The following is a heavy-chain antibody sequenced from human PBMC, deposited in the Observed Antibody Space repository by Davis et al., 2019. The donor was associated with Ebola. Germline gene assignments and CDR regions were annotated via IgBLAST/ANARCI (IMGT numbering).Heavy chain of an antibody. V-gene: IGHV3-74*01. J-gene: IGHJ6*02. D-gene: IGHD2/OR15-2a*01. CDR3: ARQKYSDNSMDV. CDR2: INKDGSST. CDR1: GFTFTSYW. Sequence: GESLKISCAASGFTFTSYWMHWVRQVPGKGLVWVSRINKDGSSTTYADSVKGRFTISRDNAKNTLYVQMSSLRADDTAVYYCARQKYSDNSMDVWGQGTTVTVSS.